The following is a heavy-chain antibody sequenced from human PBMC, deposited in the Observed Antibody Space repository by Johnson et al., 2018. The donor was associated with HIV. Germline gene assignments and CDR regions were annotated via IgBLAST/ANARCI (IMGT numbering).Heavy chain of an antibody. CDR1: GFTVSSNY. CDR2: ISWDGGST. J-gene: IGHJ3*02. Sequence: VQLVESGGGVVQPGGSLRLSCAASGFTVSSNYMSWVRQAPGKGLEWVSLISWDGGSTYYADSVKGRFTISRDNSKNSLYLQMNSLRAEDTALYYCAKENLSGAFDIWGQGTMVTVSS. CDR3: AKENLSGAFDI. V-gene: IGHV3-43D*03. D-gene: IGHD1-14*01.